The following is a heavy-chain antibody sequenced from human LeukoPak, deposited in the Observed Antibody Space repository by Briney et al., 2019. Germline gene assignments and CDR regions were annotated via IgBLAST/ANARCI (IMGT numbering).Heavy chain of an antibody. J-gene: IGHJ2*01. CDR3: ARELVSLGTGYFDL. CDR2: ITGSSTWT. V-gene: IGHV3-23*01. Sequence: GGSLRLSCEASGFTFRTYGMTWVRQSPGKGLEWVSGITGSSTWTYYADSVRGRFTISRDNSKNTRHLQMNNLTADDTAIYYCARELVSLGTGYFDLWGRGTLVTVSS. CDR1: GFTFRTYG. D-gene: IGHD7-27*01.